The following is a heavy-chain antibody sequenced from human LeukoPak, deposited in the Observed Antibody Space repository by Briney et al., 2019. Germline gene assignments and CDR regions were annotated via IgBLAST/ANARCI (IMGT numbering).Heavy chain of an antibody. CDR2: INPNSGGT. Sequence: ASVKVSCKASGYTFTGYYMHWVRQAPGQGLEWMGWINPNSGGTNYAQNFQGRVTMTRDTSISTVYMELGRLRSDDTAVYYCARGESLYSSSWSDDYWGQGTLVTVSS. D-gene: IGHD6-13*01. V-gene: IGHV1-2*02. J-gene: IGHJ4*02. CDR3: ARGESLYSSSWSDDY. CDR1: GYTFTGYY.